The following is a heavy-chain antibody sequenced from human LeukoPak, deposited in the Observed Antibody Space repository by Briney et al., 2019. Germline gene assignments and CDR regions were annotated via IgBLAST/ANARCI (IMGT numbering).Heavy chain of an antibody. D-gene: IGHD2-2*01. J-gene: IGHJ4*02. Sequence: TGGSLRLSCAASGFTFSDYYMSWLRQAPGKGLEWVSYISSSGSTIYYADSVKGRFTISRDNAKNSLYLQMNSLRAEDTAVYYCAKDGGCSSTTCYSPYYFDYWGQGTLVTVS. V-gene: IGHV3-11*01. CDR2: ISSSGSTI. CDR3: AKDGGCSSTTCYSPYYFDY. CDR1: GFTFSDYY.